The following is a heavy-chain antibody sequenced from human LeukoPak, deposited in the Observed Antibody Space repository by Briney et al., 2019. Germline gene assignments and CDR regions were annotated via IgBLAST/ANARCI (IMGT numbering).Heavy chain of an antibody. J-gene: IGHJ4*02. CDR3: ARDFIGPELWALFDY. Sequence: GASVKVSCKASGYTFTSYYMHWVRQAPGQGLEWMGIINPSGGSTSYAQKFQGRVTMTRDMSTSTVYMELSSLRSEDTAVYYCARDFIGPELWALFDYWGQGTLVTVSS. D-gene: IGHD5-18*01. CDR2: INPSGGST. V-gene: IGHV1-46*01. CDR1: GYTFTSYY.